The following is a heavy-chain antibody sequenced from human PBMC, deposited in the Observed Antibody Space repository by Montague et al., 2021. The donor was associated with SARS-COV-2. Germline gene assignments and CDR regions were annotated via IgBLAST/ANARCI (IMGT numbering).Heavy chain of an antibody. J-gene: IGHJ6*03. CDR3: ARDQPHYDILTGYYKDYYYMAV. CDR1: GFTFSDYY. Sequence: SLRLSCAASGFTFSDYYMSWIRQAPGKGLEWVSYISSSSSYTNYADSVKGRFTISRDNAKNSLYLQMNSLRAEDTAVYYCARDQPHYDILTGYYKDYYYMAVGGKGTTVTGPS. V-gene: IGHV3-11*06. D-gene: IGHD3-9*01. CDR2: ISSSSSYT.